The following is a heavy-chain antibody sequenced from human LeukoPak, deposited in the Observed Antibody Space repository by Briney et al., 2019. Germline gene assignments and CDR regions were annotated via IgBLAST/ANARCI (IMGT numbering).Heavy chain of an antibody. CDR3: AREVPGRYDLGAFDI. CDR2: IYYSGST. CDR1: GVSISSGGYY. V-gene: IGHV4-31*03. J-gene: IGHJ3*02. Sequence: SETLSLTCTVSGVSISSGGYYWRWLRQHPGKGLEWIGYIYYSGSTYYNPSLKSRVTISVDTSKNQYSLKLSSVTAADTAVYYCAREVPGRYDLGAFDIWGQGTMVTVSS. D-gene: IGHD3/OR15-3a*01.